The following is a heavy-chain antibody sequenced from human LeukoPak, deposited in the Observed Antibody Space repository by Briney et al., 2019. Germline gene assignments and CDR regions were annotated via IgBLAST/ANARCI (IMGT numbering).Heavy chain of an antibody. J-gene: IGHJ4*02. Sequence: ASVKVSCKASGYTFTGYYMHWVRQAPGQGLEWMGWINPNSGRTNYAQKFQGRVTMTRDTSISTAYMELSRLRSDDTAVYYCARRKTAGFVGGATSWGQGTLVTVSS. CDR1: GYTFTGYY. CDR2: INPNSGRT. D-gene: IGHD1-26*01. CDR3: ARRKTAGFVGGATS. V-gene: IGHV1-2*02.